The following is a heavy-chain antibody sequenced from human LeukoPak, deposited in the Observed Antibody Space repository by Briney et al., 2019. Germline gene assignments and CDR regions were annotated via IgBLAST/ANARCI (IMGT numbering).Heavy chain of an antibody. V-gene: IGHV3-33*01. CDR2: IWYDGSNK. Sequence: GRSLRLSCAASGFTFSSNGIHWVRQAPGKGLEWVAVIWYDGSNKYYADSVKGRFTISRDNSKNTLYLQMNSLRAEDTAVYYCARDLTGRNYFDYWGQGTLVTVSS. D-gene: IGHD3-9*01. CDR3: ARDLTGRNYFDY. J-gene: IGHJ4*02. CDR1: GFTFSSNG.